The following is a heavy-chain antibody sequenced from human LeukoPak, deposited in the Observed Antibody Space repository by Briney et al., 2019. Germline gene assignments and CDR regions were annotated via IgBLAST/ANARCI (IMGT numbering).Heavy chain of an antibody. CDR1: GGTFSSYA. V-gene: IGHV1-69*13. CDR2: IIPIFGTA. Sequence: SVKVSCKASGGTFSSYAISWVRQAPGQGLEWMGGIIPIFGTANYAQKFQGRVTITADESTSTAYMELSSLRSEDTAVYYCARAMSFWSGSYYYYMDVWGKGTTVTVSS. CDR3: ARAMSFWSGSYYYYMDV. D-gene: IGHD3-3*01. J-gene: IGHJ6*03.